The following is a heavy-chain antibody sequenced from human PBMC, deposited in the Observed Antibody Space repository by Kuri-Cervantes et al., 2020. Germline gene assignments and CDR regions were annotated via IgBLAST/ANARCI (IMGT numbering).Heavy chain of an antibody. V-gene: IGHV4-61*02. J-gene: IGHJ2*01. Sequence: LRLSCTVSGGSISSGSYYWSWIRQPAGKGLEWIGRIYTSGSTNYNPSLKGRVTISVDTSKNQFSLKLSSVTAADTAVYYCARDRSERITIFGVVTEYWYFDLWGRGTLVTVSS. D-gene: IGHD3-3*01. CDR2: IYTSGST. CDR1: GGSISSGSYY. CDR3: ARDRSERITIFGVVTEYWYFDL.